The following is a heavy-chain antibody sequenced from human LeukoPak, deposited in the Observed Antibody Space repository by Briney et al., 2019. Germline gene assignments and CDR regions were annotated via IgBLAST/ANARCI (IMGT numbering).Heavy chain of an antibody. J-gene: IGHJ6*03. D-gene: IGHD6-13*01. CDR2: ISSSGSYI. V-gene: IGHV3-21*01. CDR3: ARKDALVRDHLYYMDV. CDR1: GFTFSSYS. Sequence: GGSLRLSCAASGFTFSSYSMNWVRQAPGKGLEWVSSISSSGSYIYYADSVKGRFTISRDNAKNSLYLQMNSLRAEDTAVYYCARKDALVRDHLYYMDVWGKGTTVTVSS.